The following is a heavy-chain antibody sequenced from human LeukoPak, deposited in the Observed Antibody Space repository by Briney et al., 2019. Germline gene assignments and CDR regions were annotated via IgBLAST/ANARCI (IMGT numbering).Heavy chain of an antibody. CDR1: GFTFSNYG. Sequence: GGSLRLSCAASGFTFSNYGMHWVRQAPGKGLEWVALIWCGGRNKFYADSVKGRFTISRDNSKNTLFLQMNSLRAEDTAVYYGARECGLLEVFGGPGYWGPGDLVTVS. D-gene: IGHD3-16*01. CDR3: ARECGLLEVFGGPGY. V-gene: IGHV3-33*01. J-gene: IGHJ4*02. CDR2: IWCGGRNK.